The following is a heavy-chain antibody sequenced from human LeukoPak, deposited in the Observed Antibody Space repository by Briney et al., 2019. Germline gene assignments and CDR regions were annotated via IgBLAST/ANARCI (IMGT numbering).Heavy chain of an antibody. CDR3: ARGRLSHYYFDY. J-gene: IGHJ4*02. CDR2: IYSGGST. Sequence: GGSLRLSCAASGFIVSSNYMSWVRQAPGKGLEWVSVIYSGGSTYYADSVKGRFTISRDNSKNTLYLQMNSLRAEDTAVYYCARGRLSHYYFDYWGQGTLVTVSS. CDR1: GFIVSSNY. V-gene: IGHV3-53*01. D-gene: IGHD4/OR15-4a*01.